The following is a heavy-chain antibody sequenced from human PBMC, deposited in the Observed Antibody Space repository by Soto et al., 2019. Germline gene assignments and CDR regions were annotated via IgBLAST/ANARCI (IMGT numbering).Heavy chain of an antibody. CDR2: IYYTGIT. CDR3: ARSKGAAPGSFWS. D-gene: IGHD6-13*01. J-gene: IGHJ5*02. V-gene: IGHV4-59*01. CDR1: GGSISSYN. Sequence: SETLSLTCTVSGGSISSYNWSWIRQPPGKGLEWIGYIYYTGITNYNPALKSRVTVSVDTSKNHFSLKLSSVTAADTAVYYCARSKGAAPGSFWSWGQGTLVTVS.